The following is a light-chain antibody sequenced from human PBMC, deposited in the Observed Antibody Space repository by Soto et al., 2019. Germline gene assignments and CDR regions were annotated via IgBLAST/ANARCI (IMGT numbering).Light chain of an antibody. CDR1: NSNIGKNF. Sequence: QSVLTQPPSVSAAPGQTVTISCSGTNSNIGKNFVSWYRQSPGTAPNLLLYDNDKRPSGIPDRFTGSRIDTSATLVISGLQPGDEADYYCGTWDTSLFVWVFGGVTKLTVL. CDR3: GTWDTSLFVWV. CDR2: DND. J-gene: IGLJ3*02. V-gene: IGLV1-51*01.